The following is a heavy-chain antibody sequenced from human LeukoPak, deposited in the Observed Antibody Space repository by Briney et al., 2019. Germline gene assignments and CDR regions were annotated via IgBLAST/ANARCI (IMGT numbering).Heavy chain of an antibody. J-gene: IGHJ3*02. Sequence: PGGSLRLSCAASGFIFSSYSMNWVRRAPGKGLEWVSSISSSSSYIYYADSVKGRFTISRDNAKNSLYLQMNSLRAEDTAVYYCARDMVAAAGSDAFDIWGQGTMVTVSS. CDR1: GFIFSSYS. CDR3: ARDMVAAAGSDAFDI. CDR2: ISSSSSYI. D-gene: IGHD6-13*01. V-gene: IGHV3-21*01.